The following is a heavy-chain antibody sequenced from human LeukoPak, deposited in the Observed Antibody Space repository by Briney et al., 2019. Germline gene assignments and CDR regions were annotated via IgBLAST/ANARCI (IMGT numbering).Heavy chain of an antibody. J-gene: IGHJ3*01. CDR2: INKDGSEE. D-gene: IGHD1-14*01. V-gene: IGHV3-7*01. CDR1: GFTLNSYL. CDR3: ARVNLNRNALDL. Sequence: GGSLRLSCAASGFTLNSYLMSWVRQAPGRGLEWVANINKDGSEENYLDSVKGRFTVSRDNAKNSLYLQMNSLRGEDTAVYYCARVNLNRNALDLWGQGTMVTISS.